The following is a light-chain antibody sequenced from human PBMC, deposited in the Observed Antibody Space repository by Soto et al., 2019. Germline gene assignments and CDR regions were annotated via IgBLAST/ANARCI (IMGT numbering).Light chain of an antibody. CDR1: SSDVAGSDY. Sequence: QSVLTQPPSASGSPGQSVTISCTGTSSDVAGSDYVSWYQQHPGKAPKLMIYEVTKRPAGVPDRFSGSKSGNTASLTVSGLQADDESYYYCSSFARGDNPHVLFGGGTQLTVL. V-gene: IGLV2-8*01. CDR3: SSFARGDNPHVL. CDR2: EVT. J-gene: IGLJ2*01.